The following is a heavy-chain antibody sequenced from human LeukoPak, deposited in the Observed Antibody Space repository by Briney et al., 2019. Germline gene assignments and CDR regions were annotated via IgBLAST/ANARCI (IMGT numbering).Heavy chain of an antibody. CDR1: GGSFSGYY. CDR2: INHSGST. J-gene: IGHJ3*02. D-gene: IGHD3-10*01. V-gene: IGHV4-34*01. Sequence: SETLSLTCAVYGGSFSGYYWSWIRQPPGKGLEWIGEINHSGSTNYNPSLKSRVTISVDTSKNQFSLKLSSVTAADTAVYYCARGYYYPIWGQGTMVTVSS. CDR3: ARGYYYPI.